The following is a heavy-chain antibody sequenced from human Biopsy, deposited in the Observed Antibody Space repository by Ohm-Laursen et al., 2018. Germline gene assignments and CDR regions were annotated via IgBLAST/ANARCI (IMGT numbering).Heavy chain of an antibody. CDR1: GFTFSSYG. J-gene: IGHJ6*02. Sequence: SLRLSCAASGFTFSSYGMHWVRQAPGKGLEWVAVIWYDGSRQYYANSVKGRFTISRDNSKNTLYLQMNSLRAEDTAVYYCARDGAAGYGLDVWGQGTTVTVSS. CDR3: ARDGAAGYGLDV. V-gene: IGHV3-33*01. CDR2: IWYDGSRQ. D-gene: IGHD6-25*01.